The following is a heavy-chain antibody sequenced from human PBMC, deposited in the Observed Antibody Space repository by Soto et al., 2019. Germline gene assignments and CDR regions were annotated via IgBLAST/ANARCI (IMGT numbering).Heavy chain of an antibody. CDR1: GGSISSGGYY. CDR3: ARSPHIQPWSYSSDY. CDR2: IYFSGST. Sequence: PSETLSLTCTVSGGSISSGGYYWSWIRQHPGKGLEWIGYIYFSGSTYYNPSLKSRVTISVDTSKNQFSLKLSSVTAADTAVYYCARSPHIQPWSYSSDYWGQGTLVTVSS. V-gene: IGHV4-31*03. J-gene: IGHJ4*02. D-gene: IGHD5-18*01.